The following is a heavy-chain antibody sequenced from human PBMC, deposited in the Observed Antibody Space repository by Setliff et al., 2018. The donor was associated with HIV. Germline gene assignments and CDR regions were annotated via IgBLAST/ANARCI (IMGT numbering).Heavy chain of an antibody. D-gene: IGHD7-27*01. CDR2: IVPILGIA. J-gene: IGHJ3*02. CDR3: ARIPTGGAFDI. CDR1: GGTFTNSA. V-gene: IGHV1-69*10. Sequence: ASVKVSCKASGGTFTNSAIGWVRQAPGHGLEWMGAIVPILGIANSAQKFQGRVTITTDESTNTAYMELSSLRSEDTAVYYCARIPTGGAFDIWGQGTVVTVSS.